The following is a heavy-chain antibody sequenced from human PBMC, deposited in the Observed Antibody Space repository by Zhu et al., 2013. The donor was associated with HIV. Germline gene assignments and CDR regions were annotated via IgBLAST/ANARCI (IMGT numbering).Heavy chain of an antibody. D-gene: IGHD4-17*01. Sequence: QVQLQESGPGLVKPSETLSLTCTVSGGSISSYYWSWIRQPPGKGLEWIGYIYYSGSTNYNPSLKSRVTISVDTSKNQFSLKLSSVTAADTAVYYCAITVTTSVRTFDIWGQGTMVTVSS. CDR3: AITVTTSVRTFDI. J-gene: IGHJ3*02. V-gene: IGHV4-59*01. CDR2: IYYSGST. CDR1: GGSISSYY.